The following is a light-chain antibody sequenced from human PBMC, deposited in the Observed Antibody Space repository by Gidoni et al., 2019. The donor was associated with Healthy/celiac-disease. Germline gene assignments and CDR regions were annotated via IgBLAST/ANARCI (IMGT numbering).Light chain of an antibody. J-gene: IGLJ2*01. V-gene: IGLV3-19*01. Sequence: SSELTQDPAVSVALGQTVRITCQGDSLRSYYASWYQQKPGQAPVLVIYGKNNRPSGIPDRFSGSSSGNTASLTITGAQAEDEADYYCNSRDSSGNHPVFGGGTKLPVL. CDR1: SLRSYY. CDR3: NSRDSSGNHPV. CDR2: GKN.